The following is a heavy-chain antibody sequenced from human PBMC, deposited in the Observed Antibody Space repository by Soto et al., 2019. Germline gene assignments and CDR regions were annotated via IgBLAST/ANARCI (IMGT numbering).Heavy chain of an antibody. CDR2: IYRSGRA. CDR3: ASRGHRAVAGTYYCDY. D-gene: IGHD6-19*01. CDR1: GVSISSSNW. Sequence: QVQLQESGPGLVKPSGTLSLTCAVSGVSISSSNWWRWVRQPPGKGLEWIGEIYRSGRASYNPSLKSRVTISVDKPKNQFSLKLSSLTAADTAGYYCASRGHRAVAGTYYCDYWGQGALVTVSS. V-gene: IGHV4-4*02. J-gene: IGHJ4*02.